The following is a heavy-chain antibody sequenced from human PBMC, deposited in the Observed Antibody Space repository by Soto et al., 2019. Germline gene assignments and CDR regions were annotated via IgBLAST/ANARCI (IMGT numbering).Heavy chain of an antibody. CDR3: ARDCYRGGGSYLWKFDL. CDR1: GFALTPYA. J-gene: IGHJ2*01. CDR2: ISYDGSYK. Sequence: QVQLVESGGGVVQPGRSLRLSCAASGFALTPYAMHWVRQAPGKGLEWVAIISYDGSYKSYVDSVKGRFTISRDNSENSLYLQMDTRRSEDTAVYYCARDCYRGGGSYLWKFDLWGRGTLVTVSS. D-gene: IGHD1-26*01. V-gene: IGHV3-30-3*01.